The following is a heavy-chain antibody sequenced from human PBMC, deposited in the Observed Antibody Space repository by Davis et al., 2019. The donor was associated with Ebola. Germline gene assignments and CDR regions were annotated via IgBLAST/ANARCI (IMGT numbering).Heavy chain of an antibody. J-gene: IGHJ4*02. V-gene: IGHV4-59*01. Sequence: SETLSLTCAVYGGSFSGYYWSWIRQPPGKGLEWIGNIYYGGTTNYNPSLKSRVTISGDTSKNQFSLNVNSVTAADTAMYYCARTPQYTNYGSYFDHWGQGALVTVSS. CDR2: IYYGGTT. D-gene: IGHD4-11*01. CDR1: GGSFSGYY. CDR3: ARTPQYTNYGSYFDH.